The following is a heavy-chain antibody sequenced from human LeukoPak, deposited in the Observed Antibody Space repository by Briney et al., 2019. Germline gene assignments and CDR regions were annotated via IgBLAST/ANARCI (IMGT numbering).Heavy chain of an antibody. CDR1: GFTFSNYA. Sequence: GGSLRLSCAASGFTFSNYAMNWVRQAPGKGLKWVSFISASGNYIYYADSVKGRFTISRDNAQNSLYLQMNSLRAEDTAVYFCARVVNGYVDYWGQGTLVTVSS. CDR2: ISASGNYI. CDR3: ARVVNGYVDY. D-gene: IGHD2-8*01. V-gene: IGHV3-21*06. J-gene: IGHJ4*02.